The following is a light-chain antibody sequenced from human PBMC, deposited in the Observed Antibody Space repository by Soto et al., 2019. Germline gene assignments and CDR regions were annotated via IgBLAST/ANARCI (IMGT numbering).Light chain of an antibody. J-gene: IGKJ1*01. CDR3: QQHKTYPWT. CDR1: QTISSW. Sequence: DIQMTQSPSTLSASVGDRVTISCRASQTISSWLAWYQQKPGKAPKLLIYEASYLESGVPSRFSGSGSGTEFTLTITSLQPDDFAIYYCQQHKTYPWTFGQGTKVEIK. V-gene: IGKV1-5*03. CDR2: EAS.